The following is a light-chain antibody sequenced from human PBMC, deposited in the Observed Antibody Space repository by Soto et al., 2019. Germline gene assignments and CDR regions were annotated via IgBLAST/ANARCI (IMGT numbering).Light chain of an antibody. Sequence: QSALTQPASVSGSPGQSITISCTGSSSDIGAFNYVAWYQQHPGKAPKLIIHGVTNRPSGVPDRFSGSKSGTSASLAITGLQAEDEADYYCQSYDSSLSGYVFGTGTQLTVL. CDR1: SSDIGAFNY. CDR3: QSYDSSLSGYV. CDR2: GVT. V-gene: IGLV2-14*01. J-gene: IGLJ1*01.